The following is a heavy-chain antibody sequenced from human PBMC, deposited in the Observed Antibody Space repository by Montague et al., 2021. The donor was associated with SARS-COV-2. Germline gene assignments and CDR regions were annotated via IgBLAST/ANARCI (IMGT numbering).Heavy chain of an antibody. V-gene: IGHV4-39*01. D-gene: IGHD4-17*01. Sequence: SETLSLTCTVSGDSVSSSDHYWSWIRQPPGKGLEWLGIVYYSGYIYYNPSVKGRVTISIDASKNQFSLKLNSLTATDTAIYHCARRRLREDYFDFWGQGTLLTVSS. CDR2: VYYSGYI. CDR1: GDSVSSSDHY. J-gene: IGHJ4*02. CDR3: ARRRLREDYFDF.